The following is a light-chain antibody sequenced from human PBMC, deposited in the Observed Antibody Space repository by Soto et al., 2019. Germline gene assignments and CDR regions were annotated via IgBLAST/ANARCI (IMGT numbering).Light chain of an antibody. CDR3: QQYTAWPPWT. Sequence: EVLLTPVPGPLSLTPGGRGSPPCKASQHIRADLAWYQQRPGQAPRLLIYGASARATGIPARFSGSGSGTEFTLTINSLQSEDFAVYYCQQYTAWPPWTFGQGAKADI. CDR1: QHIRAD. J-gene: IGKJ1*01. V-gene: IGKV3-15*01. CDR2: GAS.